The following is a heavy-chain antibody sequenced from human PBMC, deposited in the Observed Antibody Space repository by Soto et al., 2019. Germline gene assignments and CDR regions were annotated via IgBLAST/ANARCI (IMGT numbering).Heavy chain of an antibody. J-gene: IGHJ1*01. Sequence: PGGSLRLSCAASGFPFSSYGMHWVCQAPGKGLDWVAVIWYDGSNKDYADSVKGRFTISRDNSKNTLFLQMNNLRVDDTAVYYCASSINWGQGTLVTVSS. CDR2: IWYDGSNK. V-gene: IGHV3-33*01. CDR1: GFPFSSYG. CDR3: ASSIN.